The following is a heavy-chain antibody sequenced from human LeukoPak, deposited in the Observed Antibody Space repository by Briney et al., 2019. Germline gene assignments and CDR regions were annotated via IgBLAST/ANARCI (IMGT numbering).Heavy chain of an antibody. Sequence: SGPALVKPTQTLTLTCTFSGFSLSTSGMRVNWIRQPPGKALEWLARIDWDDDKSYSTSLKTRLTISKDTSKNQVVLTLTNMDPVDTATYFCARMSTSSYYFDYWGQGTLVTVSS. J-gene: IGHJ4*02. CDR2: IDWDDDK. CDR1: GFSLSTSGMR. D-gene: IGHD6-6*01. V-gene: IGHV2-70*04. CDR3: ARMSTSSYYFDY.